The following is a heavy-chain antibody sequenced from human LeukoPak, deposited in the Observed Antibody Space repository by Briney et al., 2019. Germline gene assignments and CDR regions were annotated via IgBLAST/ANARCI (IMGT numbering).Heavy chain of an antibody. CDR2: ISGSGGST. V-gene: IGHV3-23*01. J-gene: IGHJ4*02. D-gene: IGHD4-17*01. CDR3: AKDFRRGYGDYEWDY. CDR1: GFTFSSYA. Sequence: GGSLRLSCAASGFTFSSYATSWVRQAPGKGLEWVSAISGSGGSTYYADSVKGRFTISRDNSKNTLYLQMNSLRAEDTAVYYCAKDFRRGYGDYEWDYWGQGTLVIVSS.